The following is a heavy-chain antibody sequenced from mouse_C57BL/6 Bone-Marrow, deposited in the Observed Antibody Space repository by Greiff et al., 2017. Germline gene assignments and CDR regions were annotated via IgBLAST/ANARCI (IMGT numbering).Heavy chain of an antibody. D-gene: IGHD1-1*01. CDR1: GFTFSDYG. Sequence: EVQGVESGGGLVKPGGSLKLSCAASGFTFSDYGMHWVRQAPEKGLEWVAYISSGSSTIYYADTVKGRFTISRDKAKNTLFLQMTSLRSEDTAMYYCARRDCGSSPHWYFDVWGTGTTVTVSS. CDR3: ARRDCGSSPHWYFDV. J-gene: IGHJ1*03. V-gene: IGHV5-17*01. CDR2: ISSGSSTI.